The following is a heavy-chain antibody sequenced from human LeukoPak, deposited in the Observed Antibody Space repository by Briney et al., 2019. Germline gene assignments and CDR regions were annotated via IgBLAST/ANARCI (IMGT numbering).Heavy chain of an antibody. CDR2: ISGSGGST. CDR1: GFTFSSYG. Sequence: PGGSLRLSCAASGFTFSSYGMSWVRQAPGKGLEWVSAISGSGGSTYYADSVKGRFTISRDNSKNTLYLQMNSLRAEDTAVYYCVSGDFDYDILTGYRWYYFDYWGQGTLVTVSS. J-gene: IGHJ4*02. D-gene: IGHD3-9*01. V-gene: IGHV3-23*01. CDR3: VSGDFDYDILTGYRWYYFDY.